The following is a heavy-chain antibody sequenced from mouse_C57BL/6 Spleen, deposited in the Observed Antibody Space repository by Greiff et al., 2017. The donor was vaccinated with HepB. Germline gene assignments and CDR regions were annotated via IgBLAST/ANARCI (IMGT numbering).Heavy chain of an antibody. CDR3: ARSPYYYGSRGYFDV. CDR1: GYSITSDY. CDR2: ISYSGST. Sequence: ESGPGLAKPSQTLSLPCSVTGYSITSDYWNWIRKFPGNKLEYMGYISYSGSTYYNPSLKSRISITRDTSKNQYYLQLNSVTTEDTATYYCARSPYYYGSRGYFDVWGTGTTVTVSS. V-gene: IGHV3-8*01. J-gene: IGHJ1*03. D-gene: IGHD1-1*01.